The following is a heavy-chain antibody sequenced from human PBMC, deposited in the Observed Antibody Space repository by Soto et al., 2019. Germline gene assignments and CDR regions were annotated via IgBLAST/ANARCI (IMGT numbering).Heavy chain of an antibody. D-gene: IGHD6-19*01. CDR3: AKDRDSRGWYRFHFDAFDI. Sequence: QVQLVESGGGVVQPGRSLRLSCAASRFTFSSYGMHWVRQAPGKGLEWVAVISYDGSNKYYADSVKGRVTISRDNYKYTLYLQMNSLRAEDTAVYYCAKDRDSRGWYRFHFDAFDIWGQGTMVTVSS. V-gene: IGHV3-30*18. CDR1: RFTFSSYG. J-gene: IGHJ3*02. CDR2: ISYDGSNK.